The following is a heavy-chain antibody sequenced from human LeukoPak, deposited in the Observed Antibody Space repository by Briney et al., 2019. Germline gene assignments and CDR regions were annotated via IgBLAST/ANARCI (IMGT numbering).Heavy chain of an antibody. CDR1: GFTFNIYT. J-gene: IGHJ3*02. D-gene: IGHD1-26*01. Sequence: PGGSLRLSCEGSGFTFNIYTMSWVRQTPGKGLEWVSIISDNGDSTYYADSVKGRFSIFRDNSKNTLYLQMNSLRAEDTAVYYCARDLRSGSWLGNAFDIWGQGTMVTVSS. CDR2: ISDNGDST. CDR3: ARDLRSGSWLGNAFDI. V-gene: IGHV3-23*01.